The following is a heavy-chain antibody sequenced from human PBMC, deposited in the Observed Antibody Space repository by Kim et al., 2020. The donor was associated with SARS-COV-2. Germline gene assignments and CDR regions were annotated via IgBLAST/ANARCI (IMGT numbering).Heavy chain of an antibody. CDR3: ASSRRLRGALDAFDI. D-gene: IGHD1-26*01. Sequence: DSWKGRFTISRDNAKHSLYLQMSSLRAEDTAVYYCASSRRLRGALDAFDIWGQGTMVTVSS. J-gene: IGHJ3*02. V-gene: IGHV3-11*03.